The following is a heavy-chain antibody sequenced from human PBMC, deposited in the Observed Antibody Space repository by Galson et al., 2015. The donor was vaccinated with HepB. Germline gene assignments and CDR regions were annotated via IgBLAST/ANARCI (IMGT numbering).Heavy chain of an antibody. CDR1: RPSFGDFA. CDR3: TSGNFDGPFAH. J-gene: IGHJ5*02. V-gene: IGHV3-49*03. D-gene: IGHD1-7*01. CDR2: IRSNNYGGTI. Sequence: SLRLSCAISRPSFGDFAIGWFRRAPGKGLEWVGFIRSNNYGGTIRYAASLRGRFRISRDDSKNIAYLQMNSLRTDDTAVYFCTSGNFDGPFAHWGQGSRVTVSS.